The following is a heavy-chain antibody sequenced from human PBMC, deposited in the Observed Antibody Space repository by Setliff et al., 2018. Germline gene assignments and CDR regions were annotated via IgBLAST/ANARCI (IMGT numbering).Heavy chain of an antibody. CDR3: AREVSGSYYGSFDY. CDR2: IYYSGST. V-gene: IGHV4-30-4*08. CDR1: GGPISSGDYY. D-gene: IGHD1-26*01. Sequence: TLSLTCTVSGGPISSGDYYWSWIRQPPGKGLEWIGYIYYSGSTYYNPSLKSRVTISVDTSKNQFSLKLSSVTAADTAVYYCAREVSGSYYGSFDYWGQGTLVTVSS. J-gene: IGHJ4*02.